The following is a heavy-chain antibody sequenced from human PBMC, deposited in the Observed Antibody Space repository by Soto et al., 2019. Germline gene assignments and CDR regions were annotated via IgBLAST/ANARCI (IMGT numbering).Heavy chain of an antibody. Sequence: SETLSLTCTVSGGSISSGGYYWSWIRQHPGKGLEWIGYIYYSGSTYYNPSLKSRVTISVDTSKNQFSLKLSSVTAADTAVYYCARADILTGYNWFDPWGQGTLVTV. J-gene: IGHJ5*02. CDR1: GGSISSGGYY. D-gene: IGHD3-9*01. CDR3: ARADILTGYNWFDP. V-gene: IGHV4-31*03. CDR2: IYYSGST.